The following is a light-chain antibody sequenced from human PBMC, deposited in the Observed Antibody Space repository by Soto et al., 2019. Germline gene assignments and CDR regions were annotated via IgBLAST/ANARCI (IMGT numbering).Light chain of an antibody. V-gene: IGKV3-11*01. CDR3: QQRSNWPST. Sequence: EIVLTQSPATLSLSPGNRATLSCRASQSVSSYLAWYQQKPGQAPRLLIYDASNRGTGIPARFSGSGSGTDFTLTITSLEPEDFAVYYCQQRSNWPSTFGGGTKVEIK. J-gene: IGKJ4*01. CDR2: DAS. CDR1: QSVSSY.